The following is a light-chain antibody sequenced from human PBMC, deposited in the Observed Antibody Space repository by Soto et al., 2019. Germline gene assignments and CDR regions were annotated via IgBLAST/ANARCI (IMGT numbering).Light chain of an antibody. CDR3: QQYNNWPTIT. Sequence: EIVLTQSPGTLSLSPGERATLSCRASQSVSSSYLAWYQQKPCQAPRLLIYDTSTRATGIPARFSGSGSGTEFTLTISSLQSEDFAVYYCQQYNNWPTITFGQGTRLEIK. V-gene: IGKV3-15*01. J-gene: IGKJ5*01. CDR1: QSVSSSY. CDR2: DTS.